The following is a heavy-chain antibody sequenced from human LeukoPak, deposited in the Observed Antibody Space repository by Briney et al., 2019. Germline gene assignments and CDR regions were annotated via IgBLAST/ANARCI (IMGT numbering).Heavy chain of an antibody. J-gene: IGHJ4*02. Sequence: SETLSLTCTVSGGSISSYYWSWIRQPPGKGLEWIGYIYYSGSTNYNPSLKSRVTIPADTSKKQFSLKLSSVTAADTAVYYCAVEPSWSYNQLDYLGEGTLVTVSS. D-gene: IGHD1-26*01. CDR3: AVEPSWSYNQLDY. V-gene: IGHV4-59*01. CDR1: GGSISSYY. CDR2: IYYSGST.